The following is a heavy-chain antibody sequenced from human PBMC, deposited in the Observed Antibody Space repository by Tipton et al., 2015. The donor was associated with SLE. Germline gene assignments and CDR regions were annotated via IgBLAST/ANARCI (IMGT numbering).Heavy chain of an antibody. CDR3: AKRKGPYSSSWYH. Sequence: TLSLTCAVYGGSFSGYYWSWIRQPPGKGLEWVGEINHSGSTNYNPSLKRRVTITVDTSKNQFSLKLSSVTAADTAVYYCAKRKGPYSSSWYHWGQGTLVTVSS. CDR1: GGSFSGYY. V-gene: IGHV4-34*01. D-gene: IGHD6-13*01. J-gene: IGHJ5*02. CDR2: INHSGST.